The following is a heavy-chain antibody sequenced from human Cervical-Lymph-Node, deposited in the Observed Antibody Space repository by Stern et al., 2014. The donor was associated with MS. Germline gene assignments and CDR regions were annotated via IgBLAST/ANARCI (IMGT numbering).Heavy chain of an antibody. CDR2: ISYDGRNQ. D-gene: IGHD3-9*01. V-gene: IGHV3-30*18. Sequence: VQLVESGGGVVQPGTSLRLSWVVSGLNFSNYGMHWVRRAPGKGLEWIAVISYDGRNQFYADSVVGRFSISRDNAKNTLWLQMNSLRPEDTAIYFCAKLTQLTYYFDYWWQGTLVTVSS. CDR3: AKLTQLTYYFDY. CDR1: GLNFSNYG. J-gene: IGHJ4*02.